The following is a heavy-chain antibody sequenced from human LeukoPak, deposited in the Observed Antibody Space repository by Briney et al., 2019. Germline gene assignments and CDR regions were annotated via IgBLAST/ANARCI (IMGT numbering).Heavy chain of an antibody. D-gene: IGHD6-13*01. Sequence: GGSLRLSCAASGFTFSSYSMNWVRQAPGKGLEWVSYISSSSSTIYYADSVKGRFTISRDNAKNSLYLQMNSLRAEDTAVYYCARDGAGKPNYYYMDVWGKGTTVTVSS. CDR1: GFTFSSYS. V-gene: IGHV3-48*04. J-gene: IGHJ6*03. CDR3: ARDGAGKPNYYYMDV. CDR2: ISSSSSTI.